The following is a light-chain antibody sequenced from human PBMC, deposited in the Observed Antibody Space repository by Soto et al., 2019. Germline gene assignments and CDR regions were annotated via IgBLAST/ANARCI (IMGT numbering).Light chain of an antibody. CDR2: GTS. J-gene: IGKJ4*01. CDR1: QSISSH. CDR3: QQSYSTIALS. V-gene: IGKV1-39*01. Sequence: DIQMTQSPSSLSASVGDRVIITCRASQSISSHLNWYQQKPGRAPNLLIYGTSNLRSGVPSRFSGSGSETDFTLTISSLQNEDFATYYCQQSYSTIALSFGGGTKVDIK.